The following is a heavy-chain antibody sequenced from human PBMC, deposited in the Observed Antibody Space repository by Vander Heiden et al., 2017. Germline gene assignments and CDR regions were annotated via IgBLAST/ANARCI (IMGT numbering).Heavy chain of an antibody. CDR3: ARDPKLYGAFGPYFDY. Sequence: EVQLVQSGGGLVQPGGSLRLSGGASGFPFSSFTKTLVRQTPGKGLEWISYMSATGVTIYYSQSVEGRFTISRDNVKNSLYLQMNNLRDDDTGVYYCARDPKLYGAFGPYFDYWGQGVLVTVAS. D-gene: IGHD2-15*01. J-gene: IGHJ4*02. CDR1: GFPFSSFT. V-gene: IGHV3-48*02. CDR2: MSATGVTI.